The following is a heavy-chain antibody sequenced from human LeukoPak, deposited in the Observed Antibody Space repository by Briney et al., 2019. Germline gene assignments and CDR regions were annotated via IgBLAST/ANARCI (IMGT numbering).Heavy chain of an antibody. V-gene: IGHV3-53*01. CDR2: IYSDDST. CDR3: ASRPRDAAALDY. CDR1: GFTFSGVY. Sequence: GGSLRLSCVASGFTFSGVYMSWVRQASGQGLDWVSVIYSDDSTYYADSVKGRFTISRDNSKNTLNLQTNSLRAEDTAVYYCASRPRDAAALDYWGQGTLVTVSS. J-gene: IGHJ4*02. D-gene: IGHD6-13*01.